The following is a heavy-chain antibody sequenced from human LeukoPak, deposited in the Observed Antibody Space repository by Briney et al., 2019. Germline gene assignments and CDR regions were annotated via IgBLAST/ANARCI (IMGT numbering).Heavy chain of an antibody. CDR3: AGGGWSSHAFDI. CDR1: GGSISSYY. D-gene: IGHD2-15*01. J-gene: IGHJ3*02. V-gene: IGHV4-59*01. CDR2: IYYSGST. Sequence: SETLSLTCTVSGGSISSYYWSWIRQPPGKGLEWIEYIYYSGSTNYNPSLKSRVTISVDTSKNQFSLKLSSVTAADTAVYYCAGGGWSSHAFDIWGQGTMVTVSS.